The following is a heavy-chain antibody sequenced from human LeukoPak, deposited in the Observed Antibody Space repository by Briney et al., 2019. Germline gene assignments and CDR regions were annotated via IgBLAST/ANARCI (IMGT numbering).Heavy chain of an antibody. V-gene: IGHV3-21*01. CDR2: ISSSSYI. Sequence: GGSLRLSCAASGFTFSSYSMNWVRQAPGKGLEWVSSISSSSYIYYADSVKGRFTISRDNAKNSLYLQMNSLRAEDTAVYYCARVGKAVAGLPYYYYGMDVWGQGTTVTVSS. CDR3: ARVGKAVAGLPYYYYGMDV. D-gene: IGHD6-19*01. CDR1: GFTFSSYS. J-gene: IGHJ6*02.